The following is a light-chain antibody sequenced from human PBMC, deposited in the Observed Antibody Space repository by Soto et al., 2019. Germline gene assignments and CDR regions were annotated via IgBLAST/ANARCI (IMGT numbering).Light chain of an antibody. V-gene: IGKV1-8*01. CDR1: LGISSY. J-gene: IGKJ4*01. CDR2: AAS. CDR3: QQYYSDPLT. Sequence: AIRMTQSPSSFSASTGDRVTITCRASLGISSYLAWYQQKPGKAPKLLIYAASTLQSGVPSRFSGSGSGTDFTLTISCLQSEDFATYCCQQYYSDPLTFGGGTKVEIK.